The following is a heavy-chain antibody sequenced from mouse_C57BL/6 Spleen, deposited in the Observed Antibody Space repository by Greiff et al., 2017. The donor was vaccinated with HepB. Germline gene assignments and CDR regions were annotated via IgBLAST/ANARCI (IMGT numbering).Heavy chain of an antibody. CDR3: ARSTPVVATGAY. CDR2: IYPGDGDT. CDR1: GYAFSSSW. D-gene: IGHD1-1*01. V-gene: IGHV1-82*01. J-gene: IGHJ3*01. Sequence: VQLQQSGPELVKPGASVKISCKASGYAFSSSWMNWVKLRPGKGLEWIGRIYPGDGDTNYNGKFKGKATLTADKSSSTAYMQLSSLTSEDSAVYVCARSTPVVATGAYWGQGTLVTVSA.